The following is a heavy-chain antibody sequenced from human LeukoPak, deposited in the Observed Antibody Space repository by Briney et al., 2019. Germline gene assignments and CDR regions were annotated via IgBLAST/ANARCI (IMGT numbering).Heavy chain of an antibody. D-gene: IGHD4-17*01. CDR3: ARDTVRYGDSTGDY. CDR1: GFTFSNYW. CDR2: IQQDGSEK. J-gene: IGHJ4*02. V-gene: IGHV3-7*01. Sequence: GGSLRLSCAASGFTFSNYWMSWVRQAPGKGLEWVANIQQDGSEKNYVDSVKGRFTISRDNAKNSLYLQMNSLRVEDTAVYYCARDTVRYGDSTGDYWGQGTLVTVSS.